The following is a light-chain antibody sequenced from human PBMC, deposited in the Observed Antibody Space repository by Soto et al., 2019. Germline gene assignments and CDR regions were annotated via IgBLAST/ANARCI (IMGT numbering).Light chain of an antibody. V-gene: IGKV1-27*01. CDR2: AAS. J-gene: IGKJ1*01. CDR3: QKYNTAPQT. CDR1: QGIIDY. Sequence: DIQMPPSPSSLSASVGDRVTITCRASQGIIDYLAWYQQKPGKAPKLLIYAASTLQSGVQSRFSGSGSGTDFTLTISGLQTDDVATYLCQKYNTAPQTFGQGNKVEIK.